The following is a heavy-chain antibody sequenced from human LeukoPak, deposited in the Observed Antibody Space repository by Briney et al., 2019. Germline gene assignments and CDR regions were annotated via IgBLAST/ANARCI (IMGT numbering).Heavy chain of an antibody. CDR3: ARRPLGYCSSTSCPTPYYFDY. CDR1: GGSFSGYY. CDR2: INHSGST. Sequence: SETLSLTCAVYGGSFSGYYWSWIRQPPGKGLEWIGEINHSGSTNYNPSLKSRVTISVDTSKNQFSLQLSSVTAADTAVYYCARRPLGYCSSTSCPTPYYFDYWGQGTLVTVSS. D-gene: IGHD2-2*01. V-gene: IGHV4-34*01. J-gene: IGHJ4*02.